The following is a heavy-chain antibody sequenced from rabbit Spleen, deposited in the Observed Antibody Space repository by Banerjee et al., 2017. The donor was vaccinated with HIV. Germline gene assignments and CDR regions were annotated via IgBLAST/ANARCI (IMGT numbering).Heavy chain of an antibody. CDR2: IEPIFGNT. CDR1: GFDFSSYG. Sequence: QEQLVESGGGLVQPGGSLKLSCKASGFDFSSYGVSWVRQAPGKGLEWIGYIEPIFGNTYYASWVNGRITISSHNAQNTLHLQLNSLTAADTATYFCVRDRANIGGDYGPYYFDLWGQGTLVTVS. J-gene: IGHJ4*01. CDR3: VRDRANIGGDYGPYYFDL. D-gene: IGHD2-1*01. V-gene: IGHV1S47*01.